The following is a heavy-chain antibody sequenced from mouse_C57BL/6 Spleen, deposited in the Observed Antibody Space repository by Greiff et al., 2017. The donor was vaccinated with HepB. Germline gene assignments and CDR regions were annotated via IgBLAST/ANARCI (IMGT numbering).Heavy chain of an antibody. CDR3: TLWLDYYAMDY. CDR2: IHPNSGST. J-gene: IGHJ4*01. Sequence: QVQLKQPGAELVKPGASVKLSCKASGYTFTSYWMHWVKQRPGQGLEWIGMIHPNSGSTNYNEKFKSKATMTADTSSNTAYLQLSSLTSEDTAVYYCTLWLDYYAMDYWGQGTSVTVSS. V-gene: IGHV1-64*01. CDR1: GYTFTSYW. D-gene: IGHD2-2*01.